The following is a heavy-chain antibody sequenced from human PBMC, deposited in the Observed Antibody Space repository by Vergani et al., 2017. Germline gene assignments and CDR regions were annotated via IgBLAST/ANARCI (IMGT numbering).Heavy chain of an antibody. Sequence: EVRLLQSGGGLVKPGGSRRLACVSSGFNFNSYAMSWVRQAPGKGLEWISGISALSGTTDYANSVEGRFKISREHSKNTLYLQMGGLRVEDTAVYYCVRTRPRAGMLQGNVPWGQGTLVTVSS. J-gene: IGHJ5*02. V-gene: IGHV3-23*01. CDR3: VRTRPRAGMLQGNVP. CDR2: ISALSGTT. D-gene: IGHD2-8*01. CDR1: GFNFNSYA.